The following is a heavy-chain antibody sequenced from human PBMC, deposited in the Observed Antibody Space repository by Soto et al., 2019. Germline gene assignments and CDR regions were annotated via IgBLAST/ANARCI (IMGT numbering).Heavy chain of an antibody. D-gene: IGHD3-9*01. Sequence: GPTLVNPKQTLTLTCTLSGFSLSTSVVGVGWIRQPPGKSLEWLALIYWNDDKRYSPSLKSRLTITKDTSKNQVVLTMTNMEPVDTATYYCAHRYRADILTGYYRGDWFDPWGQGTLVTVSS. CDR1: GFSLSTSVVG. V-gene: IGHV2-5*01. CDR3: AHRYRADILTGYYRGDWFDP. J-gene: IGHJ5*02. CDR2: IYWNDDK.